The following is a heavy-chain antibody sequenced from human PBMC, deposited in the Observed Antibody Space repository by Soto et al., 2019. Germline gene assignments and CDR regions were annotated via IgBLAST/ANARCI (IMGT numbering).Heavy chain of an antibody. Sequence: PSETLSLTCTVSGGSISSGGYYWSWIRQHPGKGLEWIGYIYYSGSTYYNPSLKSRVTISVDTSKNQFSLKLSSVTAADTAVYYCARGGTGPYYYGMEVWGQGTAVTVSS. CDR1: GGSISSGGYY. CDR2: IYYSGST. D-gene: IGHD1-1*01. J-gene: IGHJ6*02. CDR3: ARGGTGPYYYGMEV. V-gene: IGHV4-31*03.